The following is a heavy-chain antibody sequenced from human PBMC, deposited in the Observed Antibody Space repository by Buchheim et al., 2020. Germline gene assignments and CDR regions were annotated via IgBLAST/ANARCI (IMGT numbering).Heavy chain of an antibody. CDR3: ARGGRVAATLSPARSRAPRAYFDY. J-gene: IGHJ4*02. Sequence: QVQLQQWGAGLLKPSETLSLTCAVYGGSFSGYYWSWIRQPPGKGLEWIGEINHSGSTNYNPSLKSRVTISVDTSKNQFSLKLSSVTAADTAVYYCARGGRVAATLSPARSRAPRAYFDYWGQGTL. CDR2: INHSGST. V-gene: IGHV4-34*01. D-gene: IGHD2-15*01. CDR1: GGSFSGYY.